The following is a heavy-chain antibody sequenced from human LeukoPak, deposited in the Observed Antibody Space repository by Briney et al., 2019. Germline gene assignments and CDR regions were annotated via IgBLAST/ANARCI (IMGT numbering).Heavy chain of an antibody. J-gene: IGHJ4*02. Sequence: SETLSLTCTVSGGTISSYYWSWIRQPPGKGLEWIGYIYYSGSTNYNPSLKSRVTISVDTSKNQFSLKLSSVTAADTAVYYCARDSTAPTLNQGFDYWGQGTLVTVSS. CDR1: GGTISSYY. V-gene: IGHV4-59*01. D-gene: IGHD2-2*01. CDR3: ARDSTAPTLNQGFDY. CDR2: IYYSGST.